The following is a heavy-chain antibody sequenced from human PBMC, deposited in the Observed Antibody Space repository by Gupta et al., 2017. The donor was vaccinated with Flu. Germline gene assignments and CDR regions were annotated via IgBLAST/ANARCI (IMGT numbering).Heavy chain of an antibody. CDR3: VRDGWDYGGYQGFH. J-gene: IGHJ4*02. CDR1: GFTFSSHW. V-gene: IGHV3-74*01. D-gene: IGHD4-17*01. CDR2: IKNDGSST. Sequence: EVQLVESGGGLVQPGGSLRLSCEASGFTFSSHWMHWVRQAPGKGLVWVSRIKNDGSSTTYADSGKGRFTISRDNAKNTLYLQMHSLRAEETAVYYCVRDGWDYGGYQGFHGGQGTLVTVSS.